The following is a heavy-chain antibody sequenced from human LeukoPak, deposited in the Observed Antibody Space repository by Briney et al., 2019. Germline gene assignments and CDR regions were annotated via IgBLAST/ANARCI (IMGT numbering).Heavy chain of an antibody. CDR1: GGSISSGDYY. CDR3: ARAGIVVVPAAKSLHEWYFQH. CDR2: IYYSGST. D-gene: IGHD2-2*01. Sequence: TSQTLSLTCTVSGGSISSGDYYWSWIRQPPGKGLEWIGYIYYSGSTYYNPSLKSRVTISVDTSKNQFSLKLSSVTAADTAVYYCARAGIVVVPAAKSLHEWYFQHWGQGTLVTVSS. V-gene: IGHV4-30-4*08. J-gene: IGHJ1*01.